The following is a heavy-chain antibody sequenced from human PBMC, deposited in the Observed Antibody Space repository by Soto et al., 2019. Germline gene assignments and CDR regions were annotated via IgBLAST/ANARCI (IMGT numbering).Heavy chain of an antibody. Sequence: SENLFLTLNVSGSSVRTSYLIWTRQPPGTGLEWIGYIYYSGTTSYNPSLNSRVTMSVDTSKNQFSLKLSSVTAADTAVYYCARQRGTMVRGLIPRYFDLWGRGTLVTVSS. D-gene: IGHD3-10*01. J-gene: IGHJ2*01. CDR2: IYYSGTT. CDR1: GSSVRTSY. CDR3: ARQRGTMVRGLIPRYFDL. V-gene: IGHV4-59*08.